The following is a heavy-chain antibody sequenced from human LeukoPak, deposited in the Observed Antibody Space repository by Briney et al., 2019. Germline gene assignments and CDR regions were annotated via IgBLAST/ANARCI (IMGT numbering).Heavy chain of an antibody. Sequence: PGGSLRLSCAASGFTFSDYYMSWIRQAPGKGLEWVSYISSSSSYTNYADSVKGRFTISRDNAKNSLYLQMNSLRAEDTAVYYCASGSMVRGVTFDYWGQGTLVTVSS. V-gene: IGHV3-11*06. D-gene: IGHD3-10*01. J-gene: IGHJ4*02. CDR1: GFTFSDYY. CDR3: ASGSMVRGVTFDY. CDR2: ISSSSSYT.